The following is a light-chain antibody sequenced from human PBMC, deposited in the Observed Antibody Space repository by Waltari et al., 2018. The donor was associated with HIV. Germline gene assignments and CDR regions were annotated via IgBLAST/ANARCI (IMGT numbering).Light chain of an antibody. J-gene: IGKJ4*01. CDR3: QQRSSWPLT. CDR2: DAS. CDR1: PSVSSL. Sequence: ENVLTQSPATLSLSPGERATPSCRASPSVSSLLAWYQQKPGQAPRLLIYDASNRATGTPPRFSGSGSGTDFTLSISSLEPEDFAVYYCQQRSSWPLTFGGGTKVEIK. V-gene: IGKV3-11*01.